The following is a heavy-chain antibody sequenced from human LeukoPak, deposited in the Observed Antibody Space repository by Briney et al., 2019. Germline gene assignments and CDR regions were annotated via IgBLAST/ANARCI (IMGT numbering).Heavy chain of an antibody. CDR3: ARVSRLRLGELSLLY. V-gene: IGHV1-2*02. CDR2: INPNSDGT. CDR1: GYTFTGCY. Sequence: ASVKVSCKASGYTFTGCYLHWVRQAPGQGLEWMGWINPNSDGTNYAQKFQGRVTMTRDTSISTAYMELSSLRSEDTAVYYCARVSRLRLGELSLLYWGQGTLVTVSS. D-gene: IGHD3-16*02. J-gene: IGHJ4*02.